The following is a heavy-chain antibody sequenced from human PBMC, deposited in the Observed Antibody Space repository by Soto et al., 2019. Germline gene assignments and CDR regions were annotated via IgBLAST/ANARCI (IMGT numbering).Heavy chain of an antibody. Sequence: QVQLVQSGAEVKKPGSSVKVSCKASGGTFSSYTISWVRQAPGQGLEWMGRIIPILGIANYAQKFQGRVTITADKSTSTAYLELSSLRSEDTAVYYCARGGGCSSTSCYEGGWFDPWGQGTLVTVSS. J-gene: IGHJ5*02. CDR3: ARGGGCSSTSCYEGGWFDP. D-gene: IGHD2-2*01. V-gene: IGHV1-69*02. CDR2: IIPILGIA. CDR1: GGTFSSYT.